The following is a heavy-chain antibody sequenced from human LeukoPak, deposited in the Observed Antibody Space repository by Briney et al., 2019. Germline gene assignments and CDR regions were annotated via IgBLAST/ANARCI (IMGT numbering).Heavy chain of an antibody. CDR3: AIAYSSSGTGLAFDI. D-gene: IGHD6-13*01. Sequence: SVKVSCKASGGTSSSYAISWVRQAPGQGLEWMGRIIPILGIANYAQKFQGRVTITADKSTSTAYMELSSLRSEDTAVYYCAIAYSSSGTGLAFDIWGQGTMVTVSS. J-gene: IGHJ3*02. CDR2: IIPILGIA. V-gene: IGHV1-69*04. CDR1: GGTSSSYA.